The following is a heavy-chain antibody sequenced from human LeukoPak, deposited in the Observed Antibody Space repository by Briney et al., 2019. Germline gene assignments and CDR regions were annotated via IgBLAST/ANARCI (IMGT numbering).Heavy chain of an antibody. V-gene: IGHV4-39*01. CDR1: GGSISSSSYY. CDR2: IYYSGST. Sequence: PSETLSLTCTVSGGSISSSSYYWGWIRQPPGKGLEWIGSIYYSGSTYYNPSLKSRVTISVDTSKNQFSLKLSSVTAADTAVYYCASPPCGDRRHIWGQGTLVTVSS. CDR3: ASPPCGDRRHI. D-gene: IGHD4-17*01. J-gene: IGHJ4*02.